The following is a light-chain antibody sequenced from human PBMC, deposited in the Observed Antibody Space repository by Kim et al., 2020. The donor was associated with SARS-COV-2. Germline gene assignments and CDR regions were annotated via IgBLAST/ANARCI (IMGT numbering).Light chain of an antibody. V-gene: IGKV3-11*01. CDR1: QSVNNY. J-gene: IGKJ2*01. CDR3: QQRTNWPT. CDR2: EVS. Sequence: LSLSPGERATLSCRASQSVNNYLAWYQQKPGQAPRLLIYEVSTRATGIPDRFSGSGSGTDFTLTLSSLEPEDFAVYYCQQRTNWPTFGQGTKLVIK.